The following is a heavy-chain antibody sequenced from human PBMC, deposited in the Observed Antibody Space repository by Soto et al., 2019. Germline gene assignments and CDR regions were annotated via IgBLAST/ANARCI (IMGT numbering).Heavy chain of an antibody. CDR2: ISTHNGNT. V-gene: IGHV1-18*01. CDR1: GYAFTTYG. Sequence: QVHLVQSGAEVKKPGASVKVSCKGSGYAFTTYGITWVRQAPGQGLEWMGWISTHNGNTNYAQKLQGRVTVTRDTSTRTAYMELRSLRSDDTAVSYCARGRYGDYWGQGALVTVSS. CDR3: ARGRYGDY. D-gene: IGHD1-1*01. J-gene: IGHJ4*02.